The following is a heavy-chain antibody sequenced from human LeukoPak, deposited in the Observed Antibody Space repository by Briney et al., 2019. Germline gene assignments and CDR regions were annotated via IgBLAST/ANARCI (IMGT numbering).Heavy chain of an antibody. CDR3: AREGPWGGYDILTGYYDYYYYGMDV. Sequence: SETLSLTCTVSGGSMRDYYWSWIRQPAGKGLEWIGRIYTSGSTNYNPSLKSRVTMSVDTSKNQFSLKLSSVTAADTAVYYCAREGPWGGYDILTGYYDYYYYGMDVWGQGTTVTVSS. V-gene: IGHV4-4*07. CDR2: IYTSGST. J-gene: IGHJ6*02. D-gene: IGHD3-9*01. CDR1: GGSMRDYY.